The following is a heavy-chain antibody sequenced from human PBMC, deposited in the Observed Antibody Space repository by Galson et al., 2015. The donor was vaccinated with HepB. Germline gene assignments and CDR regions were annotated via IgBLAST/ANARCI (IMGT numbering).Heavy chain of an antibody. Sequence: TVKVSCKASGYTFTDYGVTWVRQAPGQGLEWMGWISTYNGNTNYAQKFQGRVTMTTDTSATTAYMELRSLRSDDTAVYYCARVTLGAQGGVFDSWGQGTLVTVSS. CDR3: ARVTLGAQGGVFDS. CDR1: GYTFTDYG. J-gene: IGHJ4*02. CDR2: ISTYNGNT. V-gene: IGHV1-18*01. D-gene: IGHD1-26*01.